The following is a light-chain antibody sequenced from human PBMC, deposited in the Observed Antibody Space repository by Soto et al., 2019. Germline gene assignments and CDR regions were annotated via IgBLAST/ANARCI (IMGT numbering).Light chain of an antibody. CDR1: SSDVGGYNY. CDR2: EVS. V-gene: IGLV2-14*01. Sequence: QSALTQPASVSGSPGQSITISCTGTSSDVGGYNYVSWYQQHPCKAPKLIIYEVSNRPSGVSNRFSGSKSGNTASLTISGLQPEDETDYYCSSCTSTSTCLFGTGTKVTVL. J-gene: IGLJ1*01. CDR3: SSCTSTSTCL.